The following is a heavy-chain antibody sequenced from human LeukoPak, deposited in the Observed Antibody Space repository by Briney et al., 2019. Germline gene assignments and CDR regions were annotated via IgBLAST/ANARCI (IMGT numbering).Heavy chain of an antibody. CDR1: GFTFDDYA. Sequence: GGSLRLSCAPSGFTFDDYAMHWVRQAPGRGLEWVSGISWNSGSIGYADSVKGRFTISRDNAKNSLYLQMNSLRAEDTALYYCAGYDILTGSHYWGQGTLVTVSS. J-gene: IGHJ4*02. D-gene: IGHD3-9*01. CDR2: ISWNSGSI. CDR3: AGYDILTGSHY. V-gene: IGHV3-9*01.